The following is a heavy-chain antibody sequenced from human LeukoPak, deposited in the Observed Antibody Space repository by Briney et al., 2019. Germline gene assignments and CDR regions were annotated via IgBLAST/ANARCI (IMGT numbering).Heavy chain of an antibody. CDR1: GGSISSSSYY. D-gene: IGHD6-13*01. Sequence: SETLSLTCTVSGGSISSSSYYWSWIRQPAGKGLEWIGRIYTSGSTNYNPSLKSRVTMSVDTSKNQFSLKLSSVTAADTAVYYCAGLSYSSSSWFDPWGQGTLVTVSS. CDR3: AGLSYSSSSWFDP. V-gene: IGHV4-61*02. CDR2: IYTSGST. J-gene: IGHJ5*02.